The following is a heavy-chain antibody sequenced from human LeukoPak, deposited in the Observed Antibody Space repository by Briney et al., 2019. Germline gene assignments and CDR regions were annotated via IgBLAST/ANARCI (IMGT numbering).Heavy chain of an antibody. CDR1: GGSFSGYY. J-gene: IGHJ4*02. V-gene: IGHV4-34*01. D-gene: IGHD4-11*01. CDR3: ARAPTAYFDY. Sequence: SETLSLTCAVYGGSFSGYYWSWIRQPPGKGLEWIGEINHSGSTNYNPSLKSRVTISVDTSKNQFPLKLSSVTAADTAVYYCARAPTAYFDYWGQGTLVTVSS. CDR2: INHSGST.